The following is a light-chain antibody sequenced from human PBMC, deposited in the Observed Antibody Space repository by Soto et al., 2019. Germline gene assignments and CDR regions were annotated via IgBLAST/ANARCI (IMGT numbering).Light chain of an antibody. CDR1: SSDVGGYDY. CDR3: SSYATSNNLGV. Sequence: QSVLTQPPSASGSPGQSVTISCTGTSSDVGGYDYVSWYQQHPGKAPKLMIYEVSKRPSVVPDRFSGSKSGNTASLTVSGLQAEDEADYYCSSYATSNNLGVFGTGTKVTVL. J-gene: IGLJ1*01. V-gene: IGLV2-8*01. CDR2: EVS.